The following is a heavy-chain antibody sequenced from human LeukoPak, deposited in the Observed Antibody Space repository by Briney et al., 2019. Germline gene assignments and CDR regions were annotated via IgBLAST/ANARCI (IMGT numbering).Heavy chain of an antibody. CDR1: GFTFSSYA. Sequence: PGGSLRLSCAASGFTFSSYAMSWVRQAPGKGLEWASAISGSGGSTYYADSVKGRFTISRDNSKNTLYLQMNSLRAEDTAVYYCAKDRLAARANWFDPWGQGTLVTVSS. J-gene: IGHJ5*02. CDR2: ISGSGGST. CDR3: AKDRLAARANWFDP. V-gene: IGHV3-23*01. D-gene: IGHD6-6*01.